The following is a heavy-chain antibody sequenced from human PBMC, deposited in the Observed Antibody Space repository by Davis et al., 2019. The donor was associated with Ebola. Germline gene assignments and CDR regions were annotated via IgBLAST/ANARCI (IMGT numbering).Heavy chain of an antibody. CDR3: ARGISGGTVTLGD. J-gene: IGHJ1*01. Sequence: GESLKISCAASGFTVSSNYMSWVRQAPGKGLEWVAVIYSSGRTFYADSVKGRFTISRDNSNNKLYLQMDTLKTEDTAVYHCARGISGGTVTLGDWGQGTLATVSS. D-gene: IGHD3-16*01. CDR2: IYSSGRT. CDR1: GFTVSSNY. V-gene: IGHV3-66*02.